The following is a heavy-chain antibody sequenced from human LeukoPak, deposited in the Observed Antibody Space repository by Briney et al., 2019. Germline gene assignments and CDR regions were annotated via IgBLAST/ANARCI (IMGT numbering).Heavy chain of an antibody. J-gene: IGHJ4*02. CDR3: ARNRVPYYYDSSGYSPFDY. V-gene: IGHV1-2*02. CDR1: GYTFTGYY. D-gene: IGHD3-22*01. CDR2: INPNSGGT. Sequence: ASVKVSCKASGYTFTGYYMHWVRQAPGQGLEWMGWINPNSGGTIYAQKGQGRFAMTRDASISTAYMDLSRLRSDDTAVYYCARNRVPYYYDSSGYSPFDYGGQGTLVTVSS.